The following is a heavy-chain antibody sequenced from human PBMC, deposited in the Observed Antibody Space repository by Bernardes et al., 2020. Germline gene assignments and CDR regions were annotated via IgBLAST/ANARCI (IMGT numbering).Heavy chain of an antibody. D-gene: IGHD2-15*01. CDR2: ISWNSVYI. J-gene: IGHJ5*02. CDR3: AKDIKHSGGPIDR. V-gene: IGHV3-9*01. CDR1: GFNFDDHA. Sequence: GGSLRLSCAASGFNFDDHAMHWVRQVPGKGLEWVSGISWNSVYIDQADSVKGRFTISRDNAKNSLFLQMNSLRPEDSGLYYCAKDIKHSGGPIDRWGQGTLVTVSS.